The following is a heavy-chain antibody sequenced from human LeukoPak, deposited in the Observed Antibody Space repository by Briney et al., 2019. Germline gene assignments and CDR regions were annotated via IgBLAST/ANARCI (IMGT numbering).Heavy chain of an antibody. CDR2: INHSGST. CDR1: GGSFSGYY. V-gene: IGHV4-34*01. Sequence: SETLSLTCAVYGGSFSGYYWSWIRQPPGKGLEWIGEINHSGSTNYNPSLKSRVTISVDTSKNQFPLKLSSVTAADTAVYYCARAHSGSYDYWGQGTLVTVSS. D-gene: IGHD1-26*01. J-gene: IGHJ4*02. CDR3: ARAHSGSYDY.